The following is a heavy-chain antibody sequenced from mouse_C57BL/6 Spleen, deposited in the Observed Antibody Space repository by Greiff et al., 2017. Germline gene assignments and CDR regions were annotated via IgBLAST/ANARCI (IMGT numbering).Heavy chain of an antibody. CDR1: GFTFSSYA. Sequence: EVMLVESGEGLVKPGGSLKLSCAASGFTFSSYAMSWVRQTPEKRLEWVAYISSGGDYIYYADTVKGRFTISRDNARNTLSLQMSSLKSEDTAMYYCTRGDGYDWYFDVWGTGTTVTVSS. CDR2: ISSGGDYI. D-gene: IGHD2-2*01. J-gene: IGHJ1*03. V-gene: IGHV5-9-1*02. CDR3: TRGDGYDWYFDV.